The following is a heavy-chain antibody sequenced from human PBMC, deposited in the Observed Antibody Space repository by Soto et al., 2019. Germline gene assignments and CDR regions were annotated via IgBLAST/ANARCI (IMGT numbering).Heavy chain of an antibody. CDR1: GFTFSSYS. CDR3: ARALLVVPAAKPPYYFDY. J-gene: IGHJ4*02. CDR2: ISSSSSYI. Sequence: GGSLRLSCAASGFTFSSYSMNWVRQAPGKGLEWVSSISSSSSYIYYADSVKGRFTISRDNAKNSLYLQMNSLRAEDTAVYYCARALLVVPAAKPPYYFDYWGQGTLVTVSS. V-gene: IGHV3-21*01. D-gene: IGHD2-2*01.